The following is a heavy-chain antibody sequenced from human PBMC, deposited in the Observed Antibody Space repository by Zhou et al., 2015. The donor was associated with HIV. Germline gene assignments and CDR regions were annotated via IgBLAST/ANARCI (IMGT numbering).Heavy chain of an antibody. D-gene: IGHD3-22*01. CDR2: INGDNGKT. J-gene: IGHJ4*02. V-gene: IGHV1-18*01. Sequence: QVQLVQSGAEVKKPGASVKVSCKASGDTFRYYAISWVRQSPGQGLEWMGWINGDNGKTRYAQKFQGRVTLTTDRSTKTAFMELKYLRSDDAATYYCATDDIGGYHSFNYWGQGTRVFVSS. CDR3: ATDDIGGYHSFNY. CDR1: GDTFRYYA.